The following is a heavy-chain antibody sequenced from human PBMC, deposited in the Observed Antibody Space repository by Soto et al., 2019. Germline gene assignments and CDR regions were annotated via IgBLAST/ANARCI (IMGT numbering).Heavy chain of an antibody. Sequence: QVQLVQSGAEVKKPGASVKVSCKASGYSFTNYGFSWVRQAPGQGLEWMGWINGYNGNTNYAPKLQGRFTMTTDTSTSTAPMALGSLTANAAAVYFCAASSATSGLWAQRTGVTV. CDR1: GYSFTNYG. CDR2: INGYNGNT. V-gene: IGHV1-18*01. CDR3: AASSATSGL. D-gene: IGHD3-10*01. J-gene: IGHJ4*02.